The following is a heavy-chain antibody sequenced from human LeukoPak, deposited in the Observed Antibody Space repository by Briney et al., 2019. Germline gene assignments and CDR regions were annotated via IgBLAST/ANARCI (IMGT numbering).Heavy chain of an antibody. CDR1: GFIFSDYY. V-gene: IGHV3-11*04. D-gene: IGHD5-18*01. CDR2: ISSSGSTI. CDR3: ASGLQLVKFEY. Sequence: PGGSLRLSCAASGFIFSDYYMSWIRQAPGKGLEWVSYISSSGSTIYYADSVKGRFTISRDNAKNSVYLQVNSLRAVDTAVYYCASGLQLVKFEYWGQGTLVTVSS. J-gene: IGHJ4*02.